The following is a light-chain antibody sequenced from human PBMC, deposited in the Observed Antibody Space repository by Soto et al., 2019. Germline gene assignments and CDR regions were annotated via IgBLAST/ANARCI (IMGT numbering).Light chain of an antibody. V-gene: IGKV3-20*01. Sequence: DIELTQSPVTLNFSPRARATLSCRASQSDGRTYLAWYQQKAGQSPRLRICGASCRATGMRSKCSGSGSGTDFTLTIRGLEPEDVAVYYCQQYVNSPWRFGQGTKVDI. CDR1: QSDGRTY. CDR2: GAS. CDR3: QQYVNSPWR. J-gene: IGKJ1*01.